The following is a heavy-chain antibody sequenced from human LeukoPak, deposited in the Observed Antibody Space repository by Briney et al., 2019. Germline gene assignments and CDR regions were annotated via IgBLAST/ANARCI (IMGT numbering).Heavy chain of an antibody. CDR2: IYTSGST. CDR3: ARGPGSMYCYYYMDV. D-gene: IGHD1-14*01. V-gene: IGHV4-61*02. J-gene: IGHJ6*03. CDR1: GGSISSGNYY. Sequence: PSETLSLTCTVSGGSISSGNYYWNWIRQPAGKGLEWIGRIYTSGSTNFNPSLKSRVTISVDTSKNHFSLKLSSVTAADTAVYYCARGPGSMYCYYYMDVWGKGTTVTVSS.